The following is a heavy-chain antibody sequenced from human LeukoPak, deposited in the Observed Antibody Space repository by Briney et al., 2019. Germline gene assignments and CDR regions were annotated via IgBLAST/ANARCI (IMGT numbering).Heavy chain of an antibody. CDR1: GDSIGSGAFY. Sequence: SETLSLTCDVSGDSIGSGAFYWGWVRQSPERGLEWIGSIYYSGNLYNNPSLKSRVTVSIDTSKNRFSLRLKSVTAADTAVYYCARGLTGGWAAVFDYWGQGTLVTVSS. D-gene: IGHD1-26*01. V-gene: IGHV4-39*02. J-gene: IGHJ4*02. CDR3: ARGLTGGWAAVFDY. CDR2: IYYSGNL.